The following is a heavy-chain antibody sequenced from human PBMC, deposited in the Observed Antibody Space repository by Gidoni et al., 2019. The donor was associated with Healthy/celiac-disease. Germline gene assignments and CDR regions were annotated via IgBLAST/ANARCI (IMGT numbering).Heavy chain of an antibody. CDR2: IDWDDDK. D-gene: IGHD3-22*01. CDR3: ARMDYYDSSGYYDY. Sequence: QVTLRESGPALVKPTQTLTLTCTFSGFSLSTSGMCVSWIRQPPGKALEWLALIDWDDDKYYSTSLKTRLTISKDTSKNQVVLTMTNMDPVDTATYDCARMDYYDSSGYYDYWGQGTLVTVSS. CDR1: GFSLSTSGMC. V-gene: IGHV2-70*01. J-gene: IGHJ4*02.